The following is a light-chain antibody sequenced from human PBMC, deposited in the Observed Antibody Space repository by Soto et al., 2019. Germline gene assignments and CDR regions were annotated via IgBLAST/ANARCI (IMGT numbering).Light chain of an antibody. CDR2: EVI. CDR3: CSYASISVI. CDR1: SSDIGGYKY. J-gene: IGLJ2*01. Sequence: QSALTQPRSVSGAPGQSVTISCTGTSSDIGGYKYVSWYQQHPGKAPKLMIYEVIKRPSEIHDRFAGSKSGNTASLTISGLQVEDEADYYCCSYASISVIFGGGTKLTV. V-gene: IGLV2-11*01.